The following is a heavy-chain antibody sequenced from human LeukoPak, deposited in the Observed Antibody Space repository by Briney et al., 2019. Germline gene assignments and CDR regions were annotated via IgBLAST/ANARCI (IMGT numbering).Heavy chain of an antibody. Sequence: GGSLRLSCAASGFTFSSYEMNWVRQAPGKGLEWVSYISSSGSTIYYADSVKGRFTISRDNAKNSLYLQMNSLRAEDTAVYYCARDSSGWYGDYWGQGTLVTVSS. CDR1: GFTFSSYE. J-gene: IGHJ4*02. CDR2: ISSSGSTI. V-gene: IGHV3-48*03. D-gene: IGHD6-19*01. CDR3: ARDSSGWYGDY.